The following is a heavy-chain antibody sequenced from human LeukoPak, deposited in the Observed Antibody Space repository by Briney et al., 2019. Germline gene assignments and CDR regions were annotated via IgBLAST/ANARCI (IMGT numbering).Heavy chain of an antibody. CDR2: ISGSGGSK. Sequence: GGSLRVSRVASGFTFIKYVMRWVRQAPGKGLAWVSAISGSGGSKYYADSVKGRLTISRDNSKNTLYLQMNSLRAEDTAVYYCAKDHYYGSGSYPPYYFDYWGQGTLVTVSS. D-gene: IGHD3-10*01. J-gene: IGHJ4*02. V-gene: IGHV3-23*01. CDR3: AKDHYYGSGSYPPYYFDY. CDR1: GFTFIKYV.